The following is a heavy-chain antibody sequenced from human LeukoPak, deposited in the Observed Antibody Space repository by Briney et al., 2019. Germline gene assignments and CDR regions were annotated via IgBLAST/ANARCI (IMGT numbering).Heavy chain of an antibody. CDR3: ARDSYYSATTVTTGFDY. D-gene: IGHD4-17*01. CDR1: GFTFSSYS. V-gene: IGHV3-21*01. J-gene: IGHJ4*02. Sequence: GGSLRLSCAASGFTFSSYSINWVRQAPGKGLEWVSSISSSSSYIYYADSVKGRFTISRDNAKNSLYLQMNSLRAEDTAVYYCARDSYYSATTVTTGFDYWGQGTLVTVSS. CDR2: ISSSSSYI.